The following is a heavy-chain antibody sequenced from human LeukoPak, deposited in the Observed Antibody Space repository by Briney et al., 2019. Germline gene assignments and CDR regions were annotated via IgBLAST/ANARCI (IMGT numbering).Heavy chain of an antibody. CDR2: ISDSGST. CDR1: GDPINNNY. J-gene: IGHJ5*02. CDR3: ATCRDEFGDYGFTS. V-gene: IGHV4-59*07. D-gene: IGHD4-17*01. Sequence: SDTLSLTCTVSGDPINNNYWSWIRHPPGKGLEWIVYISDSGSTKYNHSLKSRVTFSVDTSKNLFSLKLTSLTAADTAVYYCATCRDEFGDYGFTSWGQGTLVTVSS.